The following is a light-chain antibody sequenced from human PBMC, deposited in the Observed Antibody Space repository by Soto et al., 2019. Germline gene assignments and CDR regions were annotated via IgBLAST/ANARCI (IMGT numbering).Light chain of an antibody. CDR3: SSYPSSSTHV. CDR2: DVS. V-gene: IGLV2-14*01. Sequence: QSALTQPASVSGSPGQSITISCTGTSSDVGGYNYVSWYQQHPGKAPKLMIYDVSNRPSGVSNRFSGSKSGNTASLTISGLQAEYEADYYCSSYPSSSTHVFGTGTKLTVL. CDR1: SSDVGGYNY. J-gene: IGLJ1*01.